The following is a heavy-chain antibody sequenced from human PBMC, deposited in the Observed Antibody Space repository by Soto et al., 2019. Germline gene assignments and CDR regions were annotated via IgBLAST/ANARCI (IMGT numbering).Heavy chain of an antibody. D-gene: IGHD3-10*01. CDR1: GLPFSENY. Sequence: GSLRLSCAASGLPFSENYMSWIRQAPGEGLEWVSYIGHSVTQMYYAGSVKGRFTISRDNAKNSLYLQMNSLRAEDTAVYYCAKFFGAFDIWGKGKMVTV. J-gene: IGHJ3*02. CDR2: IGHSVTQM. CDR3: AKFFGAFDI. V-gene: IGHV3-11*01.